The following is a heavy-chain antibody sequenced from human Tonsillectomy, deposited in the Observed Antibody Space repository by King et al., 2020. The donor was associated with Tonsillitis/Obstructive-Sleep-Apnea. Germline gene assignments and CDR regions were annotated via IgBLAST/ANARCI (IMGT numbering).Heavy chain of an antibody. D-gene: IGHD4-17*01. J-gene: IGHJ4*02. CDR3: AREDDYGDYVRLGG. CDR2: INHSGST. Sequence: VQLQQWGAGLLKPSETLSLTCAVYGGSFSGYYWSWIRQPPGKGLEWIGEINHSGSTNYNPSLKSRVTISVDTSKNQFSLKLSSVTAADTAVYYCAREDDYGDYVRLGGWGQGTRVTVSS. CDR1: GGSFSGYY. V-gene: IGHV4-34*01.